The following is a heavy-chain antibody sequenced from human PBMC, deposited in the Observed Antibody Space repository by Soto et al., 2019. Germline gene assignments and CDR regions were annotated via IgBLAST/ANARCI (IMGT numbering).Heavy chain of an antibody. Sequence: EVQLLVSGGRFVQPGGSLKLSCEASGFTFGNYAMTWVRQAPGKGLEWVSTISGSGDRTYYADSVTGRFTISRDNSKNTLYLQMHSLGVEDTAVYFCAKDTVAIRSFYFESWAQGTLVTVSS. CDR1: GFTFGNYA. CDR3: AKDTVAIRSFYFES. J-gene: IGHJ4*02. CDR2: ISGSGDRT. V-gene: IGHV3-23*01. D-gene: IGHD2-21*01.